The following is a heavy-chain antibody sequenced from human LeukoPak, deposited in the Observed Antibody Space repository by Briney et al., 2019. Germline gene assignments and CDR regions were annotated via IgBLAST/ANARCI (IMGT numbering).Heavy chain of an antibody. J-gene: IGHJ4*02. D-gene: IGHD3-22*01. CDR1: GGSVCSGSSF. CDR2: IYHSGNT. CDR3: ARDRNYYDSSGYYFAN. V-gene: IGHV4-61*01. Sequence: SETLSLTCTVSGGSVCSGSSFWSWIRQPPGKGLEWIGYIYHSGNTNYNPSLKSRVTISVDTSKSQLSLKLNSVTAADTAVYYCARDRNYYDSSGYYFANWGQGTLVTVSS.